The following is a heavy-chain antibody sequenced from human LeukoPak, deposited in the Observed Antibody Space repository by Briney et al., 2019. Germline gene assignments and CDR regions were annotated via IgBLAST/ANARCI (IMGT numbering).Heavy chain of an antibody. CDR2: IFYSGGT. CDR1: GGSISSSSYY. J-gene: IGHJ4*02. Sequence: SETPSLTCTVSGGSISSSSYYWGWIRQPPGEGLEWIGSIFYSGGTYYNPSLMSRVTISVDTSKNQFSLKLNSVTAADTAVYYCARRGYTYGQFDYWGQGTLVTVSS. CDR3: ARRGYTYGQFDY. D-gene: IGHD5-18*01. V-gene: IGHV4-39*01.